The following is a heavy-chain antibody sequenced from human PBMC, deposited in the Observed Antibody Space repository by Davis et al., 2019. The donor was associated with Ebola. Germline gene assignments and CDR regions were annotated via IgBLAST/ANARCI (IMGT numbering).Heavy chain of an antibody. Sequence: SETLSLTCAVYGGSFSGYYWSWIRQPPGKGLEWIGEINHSGSTNYNQSLKSRVTISVDTSKNQFSLKLSSVTAADTAVYYCARGRSEVRFEYWGQGTLVTVSS. CDR1: GGSFSGYY. V-gene: IGHV4-34*01. J-gene: IGHJ4*02. D-gene: IGHD6-6*01. CDR3: ARGRSEVRFEY. CDR2: INHSGST.